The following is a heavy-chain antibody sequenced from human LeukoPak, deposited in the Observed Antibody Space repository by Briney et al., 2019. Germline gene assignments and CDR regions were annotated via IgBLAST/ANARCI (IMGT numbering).Heavy chain of an antibody. D-gene: IGHD3-22*01. Sequence: GGSLRLSCAASGFTSSSYSMNWVRQAPGKGLEWVSSISSSSSYIYYADSVKGRFTISRDNAKNSLYLQMNSLRAEDTAVYYCARVKRITMIVVVSPLDYWGQGTLVTVSS. J-gene: IGHJ4*02. CDR3: ARVKRITMIVVVSPLDY. CDR2: ISSSSSYI. V-gene: IGHV3-21*01. CDR1: GFTSSSYS.